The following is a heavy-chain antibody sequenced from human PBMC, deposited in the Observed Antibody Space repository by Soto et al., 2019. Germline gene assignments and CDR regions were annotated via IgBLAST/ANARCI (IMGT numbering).Heavy chain of an antibody. D-gene: IGHD2-15*01. CDR2: FDPEDGET. CDR3: ATDSLNCSGGSCYPDDAFDI. V-gene: IGHV1-24*01. J-gene: IGHJ3*02. CDR1: GYTLTELS. Sequence: ASVKVSCKVSGYTLTELSMHWVRQAPGKGLEWTGGFDPEDGETIYAQKFQGRVTMTEDTSTDTAYMELSSLRSEDTAVYYCATDSLNCSGGSCYPDDAFDIWGQGTMVTVSS.